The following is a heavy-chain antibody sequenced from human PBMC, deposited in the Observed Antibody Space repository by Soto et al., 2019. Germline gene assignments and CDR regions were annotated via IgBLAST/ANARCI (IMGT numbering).Heavy chain of an antibody. D-gene: IGHD4-17*01. Sequence: EVQLLESAGGLVQPGGSLRLSCAVAGFTFSSYAMTWVRQAPGKGLEWVSTISGSGGSTYYADSVKGRFTISRDNSRNTLYLQMNSLRSEDTAVYYCARTEPPYGDYLSWYFDLWGPGTLVTVSS. V-gene: IGHV3-23*01. CDR1: GFTFSSYA. CDR2: ISGSGGST. J-gene: IGHJ2*01. CDR3: ARTEPPYGDYLSWYFDL.